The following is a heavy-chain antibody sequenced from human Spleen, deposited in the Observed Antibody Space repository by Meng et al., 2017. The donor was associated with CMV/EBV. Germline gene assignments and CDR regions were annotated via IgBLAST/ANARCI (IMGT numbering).Heavy chain of an antibody. CDR3: ARGHYYFDS. J-gene: IGHJ4*02. Sequence: SETLSLTCAISGDSVSSNSAAWNWIRQSPSRGLEWLGRTYYRSKWYDDYAMAVKSRITINPDTSKNQFSLQVNSVTPEDTAVYFCARGHYYFDSWGQGTLVTVSS. CDR2: TYYRSKWYD. D-gene: IGHD2-21*02. V-gene: IGHV6-1*01. CDR1: GDSVSSNSAA.